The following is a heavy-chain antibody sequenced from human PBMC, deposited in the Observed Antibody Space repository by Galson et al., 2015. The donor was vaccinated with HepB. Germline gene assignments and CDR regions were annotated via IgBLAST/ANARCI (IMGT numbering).Heavy chain of an antibody. CDR3: ARQSYSSANDY. D-gene: IGHD6-19*01. CDR2: INQDGSEK. CDR1: GFVISRSW. Sequence: SLRLSCAASGFVISRSWMNWIRQAPGKGLEWVANINQDGSEKYYVDSVKGRFTISRDNAKNSLYLQMNSLRAEDTAVYYCARQSYSSANDYWGQGILVTVSS. J-gene: IGHJ4*02. V-gene: IGHV3-7*01.